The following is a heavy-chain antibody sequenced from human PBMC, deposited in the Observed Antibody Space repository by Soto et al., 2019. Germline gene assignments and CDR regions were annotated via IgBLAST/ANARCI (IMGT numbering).Heavy chain of an antibody. V-gene: IGHV4-34*01. J-gene: IGHJ4*02. CDR2: INHSGST. D-gene: IGHD2-2*01. CDR1: GGSFSGYY. CDR3: ARSIRGTFLPAPLAY. Sequence: QVQLQQWGAGLLKPSETLSLTCAVYGGSFSGYYWSWIRQPPGKGLEWIGEINHSGSTNYNPSLKSRVTISVDTFKNQFSLKLSSVTAADTAVYYCARSIRGTFLPAPLAYWGQGTLVTVSS.